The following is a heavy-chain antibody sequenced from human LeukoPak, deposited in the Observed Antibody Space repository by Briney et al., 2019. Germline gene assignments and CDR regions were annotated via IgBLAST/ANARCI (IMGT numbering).Heavy chain of an antibody. CDR1: GGTFSSYA. D-gene: IGHD3-16*01. Sequence: SVKVSCKASGGTFSSYAISWVRQAPGHGLEWMGGIIPIFGTANYAQKFQGRVTITADESTSTAYMELSSLRSEDTAVYYCARDPGWGALDYWGQGALVVVSS. J-gene: IGHJ4*02. CDR3: ARDPGWGALDY. V-gene: IGHV1-69*13. CDR2: IIPIFGTA.